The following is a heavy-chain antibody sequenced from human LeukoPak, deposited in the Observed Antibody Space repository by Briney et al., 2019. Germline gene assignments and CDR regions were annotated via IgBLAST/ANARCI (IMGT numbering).Heavy chain of an antibody. V-gene: IGHV4-59*01. D-gene: IGHD2-2*01. CDR3: ARHIVVVPAAINDNWFDP. CDR2: IYYSGST. CDR1: GGSISSYY. J-gene: IGHJ5*02. Sequence: PSETLSLTCTVSGGSISSYYWSWIRQPPGKGLEWIGYIYYSGSTNHNPSLKSRVTISVGTSKNQFSLKLSSVTAADTAVYYCARHIVVVPAAINDNWFDPWGQGTLVTVSS.